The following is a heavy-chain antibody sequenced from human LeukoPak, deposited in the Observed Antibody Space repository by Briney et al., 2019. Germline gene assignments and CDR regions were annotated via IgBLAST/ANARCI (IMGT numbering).Heavy chain of an antibody. Sequence: ASVKVSCKASGYTFTGYYMHWVRQAPGQGLEWMGWINPNSGGTNYAQKFQGRVTMTRDTSISTAYMELSSLRSDDTAVYYCARDYRVGSYYDILTGYYISGGFDYWGQGTLVTVSS. J-gene: IGHJ4*02. D-gene: IGHD3-9*01. CDR3: ARDYRVGSYYDILTGYYISGGFDY. V-gene: IGHV1-2*02. CDR2: INPNSGGT. CDR1: GYTFTGYY.